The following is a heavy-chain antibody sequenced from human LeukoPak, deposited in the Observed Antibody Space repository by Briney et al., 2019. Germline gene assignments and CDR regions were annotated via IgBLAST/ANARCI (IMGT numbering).Heavy chain of an antibody. Sequence: PGGSLRLSCTVSGFTLSSYEMTWIRQAPGKGLEWVSSIEYSETSTHYADSVKGRFTISRDNSKNTLYLQMNSLRSEDTAVYYCTKGPRTVRFGDRHKGIFDYWGQGTLVTVSS. V-gene: IGHV3-23*01. D-gene: IGHD3-10*01. CDR2: IEYSETST. CDR3: TKGPRTVRFGDRHKGIFDY. CDR1: GFTLSSYE. J-gene: IGHJ4*02.